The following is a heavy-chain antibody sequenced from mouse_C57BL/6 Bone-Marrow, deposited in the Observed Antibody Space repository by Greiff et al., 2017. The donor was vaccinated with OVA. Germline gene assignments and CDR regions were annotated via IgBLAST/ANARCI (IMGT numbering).Heavy chain of an antibody. CDR1: GYTFTDYY. D-gene: IGHD3-2*02. Sequence: VKLMESGAELVRPGASVKLSCKASGYTFTDYYINWVKQRPGQGLEWIARIYPGSGNTYYNEKFKGKATLTAEKSSSTAYMQLSSLTSEDSAVYFCARSRTAQATFDYWGQGTTLTVSS. CDR2: IYPGSGNT. V-gene: IGHV1-76*01. CDR3: ARSRTAQATFDY. J-gene: IGHJ2*01.